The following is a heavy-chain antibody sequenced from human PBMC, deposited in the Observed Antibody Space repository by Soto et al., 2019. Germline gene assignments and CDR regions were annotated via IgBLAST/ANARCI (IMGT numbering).Heavy chain of an antibody. D-gene: IGHD5-12*01. CDR1: GYTFTSYG. V-gene: IGHV1-18*01. CDR2: ISAYNGNT. Sequence: ASVKVSCKASGYTFTSYGISWVRQAPGQGLEWMGWISAYNGNTNYAQKLQGRVTMTTDTSTSTAYMELRSLRSDDTAVYYCASYIVATRADYYYYGMVVWGQGTTVTVSS. J-gene: IGHJ6*02. CDR3: ASYIVATRADYYYYGMVV.